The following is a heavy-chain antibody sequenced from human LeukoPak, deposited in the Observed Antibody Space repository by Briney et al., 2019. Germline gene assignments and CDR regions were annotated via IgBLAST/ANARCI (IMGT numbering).Heavy chain of an antibody. D-gene: IGHD6-13*01. CDR1: GFTFSSYG. J-gene: IGHJ4*02. V-gene: IGHV3-21*01. CDR3: ARLGSIAAAGTPDY. Sequence: PGGSLRLSCAASGFTFSSYGMNWVRQAPGKGLEWVSYISGTSSYTTYADSVKGRFTISRDNAKNSLYLQMNSLRGEDTAVYYCARLGSIAAAGTPDYWGQGTLVTVSS. CDR2: ISGTSSYT.